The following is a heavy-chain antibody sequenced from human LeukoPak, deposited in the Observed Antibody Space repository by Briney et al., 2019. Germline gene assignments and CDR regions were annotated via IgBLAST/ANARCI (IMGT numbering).Heavy chain of an antibody. D-gene: IGHD1-1*01. V-gene: IGHV3-23*01. CDR2: INGGGSRT. CDR3: AKGLKTTVGPYMGYHYYMDV. J-gene: IGHJ6*03. Sequence: QTGGSLRLSCAASGFTFRSYAMSWVRQAPGKGLEWVSAINGGGSRTYYADSVKGRFTISRDNSKNTLSLQMNSLRAEDTAVYYCAKGLKTTVGPYMGYHYYMDVWGKGTTVTVSS. CDR1: GFTFRSYA.